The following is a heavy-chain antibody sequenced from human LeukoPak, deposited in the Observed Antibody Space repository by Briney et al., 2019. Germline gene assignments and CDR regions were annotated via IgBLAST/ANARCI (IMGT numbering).Heavy chain of an antibody. D-gene: IGHD3-10*01. CDR2: INEDGREK. Sequence: PGGSLRLSCAASGFTFNTYWMTWVRQAPGKGLEWVANINEDGREKYYVDSVKGRIFISRDNARHSPYLQMNSPRAEDTAVYYCVRGGFSLDRWGQGTLVTVSS. J-gene: IGHJ5*02. CDR1: GFTFNTYW. V-gene: IGHV3-7*01. CDR3: VRGGFSLDR.